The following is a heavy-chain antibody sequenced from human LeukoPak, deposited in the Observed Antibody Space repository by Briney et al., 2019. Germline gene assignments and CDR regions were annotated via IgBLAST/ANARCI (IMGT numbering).Heavy chain of an antibody. Sequence: SETLSLTCAVSGYSISSSNWWGWIRQPPGKGLEWIGYIYYSGSTYYNPSLKSRVTMSVDTSKNQFSLKLSSVTAVDTAVYYCARNSGESGNWFDPWGQGTLVTVSS. CDR3: ARNSGESGNWFDP. V-gene: IGHV4-28*01. J-gene: IGHJ5*02. CDR1: GYSISSSNW. CDR2: IYYSGST. D-gene: IGHD3-10*01.